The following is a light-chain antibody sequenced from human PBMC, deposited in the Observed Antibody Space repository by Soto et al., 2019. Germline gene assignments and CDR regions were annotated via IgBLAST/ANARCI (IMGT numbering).Light chain of an antibody. CDR2: GAS. J-gene: IGKJ5*01. CDR1: QSISFN. Sequence: EIVVTQSPAALSVSTGERVTLSCRASQSISFNLAWYQHKPGQAPRLLMYGASSRATGIPDRFSGSESETDSTLTISSLEPEDLGVYFCHQRNKFAQGTRLEI. CDR3: HQRNK. V-gene: IGKV3-11*01.